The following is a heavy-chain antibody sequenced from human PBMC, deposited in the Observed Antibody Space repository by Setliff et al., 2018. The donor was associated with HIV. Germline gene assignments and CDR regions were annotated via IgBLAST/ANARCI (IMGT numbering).Heavy chain of an antibody. CDR2: INEDGSEK. CDR1: GFTLRSYW. Sequence: PGGSLRLSCAASGFTLRSYWLSWVRQAPGKGLEWVASINEDGSEKNYVDSVKGRFTISRDNSKNTLYLQMNSLRAEDTAVYYCAKGRAGYSFDYWGQGTLVTVSS. J-gene: IGHJ4*02. CDR3: AKGRAGYSFDY. D-gene: IGHD6-13*01. V-gene: IGHV3-7*03.